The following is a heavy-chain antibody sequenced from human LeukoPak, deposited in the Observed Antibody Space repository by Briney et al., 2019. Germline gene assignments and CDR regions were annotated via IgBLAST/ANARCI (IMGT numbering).Heavy chain of an antibody. CDR1: GFTYGSYA. CDR2: ISGSGGST. V-gene: IGHV3-23*01. D-gene: IGHD5-12*01. J-gene: IGHJ4*02. CDR3: AKDPILSGYDF. Sequence: GGSLRLSCAASGFTYGSYAMSWVRQAPGKGLDWVSAISGSGGSTYYADSVKGRFTISRDNSKNTLYLQMNSLRAEDTAVYYCAKDPILSGYDFWGQGTLVTVSS.